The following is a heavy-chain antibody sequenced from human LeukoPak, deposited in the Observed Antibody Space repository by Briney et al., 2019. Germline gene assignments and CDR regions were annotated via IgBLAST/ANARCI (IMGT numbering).Heavy chain of an antibody. Sequence: GGSVRVSCTASGYSFTDYYMHWVRQAPGQGLEWMGWINPYIGGTSSAHTFQGRFTITRDTSSSTVYIQVSWLTSDATAIYYCARADRLHPGPYLIGPWGQGTLLTVSS. CDR3: ARADRLHPGPYLIGP. D-gene: IGHD5/OR15-5a*01. CDR1: GYSFTDYY. CDR2: INPYIGGT. V-gene: IGHV1-2*02. J-gene: IGHJ5*02.